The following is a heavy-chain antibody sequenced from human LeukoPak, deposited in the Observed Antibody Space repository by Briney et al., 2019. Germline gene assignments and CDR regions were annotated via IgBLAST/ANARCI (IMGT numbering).Heavy chain of an antibody. Sequence: SVKVSCKASGGTFSSYAISWVRQAPGQGLEWMGGIIPIFGTANYAQMFQGRVTITADESTSTAYMELSSLRSEDTAVYYCASQISGSQNLDAFDIWGQGTMVTVSS. J-gene: IGHJ3*02. CDR1: GGTFSSYA. CDR3: ASQISGSQNLDAFDI. CDR2: IIPIFGTA. D-gene: IGHD3-10*01. V-gene: IGHV1-69*01.